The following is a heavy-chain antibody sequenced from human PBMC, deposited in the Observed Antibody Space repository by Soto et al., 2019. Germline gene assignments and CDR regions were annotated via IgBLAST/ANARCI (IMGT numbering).Heavy chain of an antibody. Sequence: QVQLVQSGAEVKNPGASVKVSCKTSGYTFTSYGIGWARQAPGQGLEWMGWINTYNGNTNYAQNLRGRVTLTTDTSTSTAYMELRSLRSNDTAIYYCAMVDVYVTPSPQDVWGQGTTVTVSS. CDR1: GYTFTSYG. D-gene: IGHD3-16*01. J-gene: IGHJ6*02. CDR2: INTYNGNT. V-gene: IGHV1-18*01. CDR3: AMVDVYVTPSPQDV.